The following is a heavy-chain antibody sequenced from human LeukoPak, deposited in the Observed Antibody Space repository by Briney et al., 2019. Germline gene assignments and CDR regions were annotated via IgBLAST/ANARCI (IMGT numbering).Heavy chain of an antibody. CDR1: GGSISSGGYS. CDR2: IYHSGST. CDR3: ARGNDFWSGFDY. J-gene: IGHJ4*02. D-gene: IGHD3-3*01. V-gene: IGHV4-30-2*01. Sequence: SETLSLTCAVSGGSISSGGYSWSWIRQPPGKGLEWIGYIYHSGSTYYNPSLKSRATISVDRSKNQFSLKLSSVTAADTAVYYCARGNDFWSGFDYWGQGTLVTVSS.